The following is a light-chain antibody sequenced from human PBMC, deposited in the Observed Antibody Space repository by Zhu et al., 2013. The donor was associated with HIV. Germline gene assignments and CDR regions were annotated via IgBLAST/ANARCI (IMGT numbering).Light chain of an antibody. Sequence: ETLMTQSPATLSVSPGERAALSCRASQSVSDSYLAWYQQKPGQAPRLLIYYASKRATDTPTRFSGSGSGADFTLTINRLQPEDFAIYYCQQYEDSPITFGQGTRLEMK. CDR3: QQYEDSPIT. CDR1: QSVSDSY. CDR2: YAS. J-gene: IGKJ5*01. V-gene: IGKV3D-7*01.